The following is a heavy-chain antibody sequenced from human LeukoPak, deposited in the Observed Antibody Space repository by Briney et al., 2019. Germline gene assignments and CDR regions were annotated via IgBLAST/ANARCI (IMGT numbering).Heavy chain of an antibody. J-gene: IGHJ4*02. CDR3: ARDSVRAVPAAICEY. Sequence: PGRSLRLSCAASGFTFNSYGMHWVRQAPGKGLEWVSYISSSGSTIYCADSVKGRFTISRDNAKNSLYLQMNSLRAEDTAVYYCARDSVRAVPAAICEYWGQGTLVTVSS. V-gene: IGHV3-48*04. D-gene: IGHD2-2*01. CDR2: ISSSGSTI. CDR1: GFTFNSYG.